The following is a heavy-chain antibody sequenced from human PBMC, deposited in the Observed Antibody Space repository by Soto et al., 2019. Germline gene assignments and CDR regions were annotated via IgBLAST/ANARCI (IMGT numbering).Heavy chain of an antibody. CDR3: ARGYCSSTICYIWDNWFDP. CDR2: IYYSGRT. CDR1: GGSISSYY. V-gene: IGHV4-59*01. D-gene: IGHD2-2*02. Sequence: QVQLQESGPGLVKPSETLSLTCTVSGGSISSYYWSWIRQPPGKGLEWIGYIYYSGRTNYNPSLKSRVTISVETSKNQFSLKLSSVTAADTAVYYCARGYCSSTICYIWDNWFDPWGQGTLVTVSS. J-gene: IGHJ5*02.